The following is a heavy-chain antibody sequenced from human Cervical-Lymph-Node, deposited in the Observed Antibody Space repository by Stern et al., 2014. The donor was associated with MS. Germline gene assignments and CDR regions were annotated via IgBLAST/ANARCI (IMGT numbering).Heavy chain of an antibody. D-gene: IGHD6-19*01. CDR1: GFTFSSYA. Sequence: EVQLVESGGTLVQPGGSLRLSCAASGFTFSSYAMSWVRQAPGKGLEWVSVIIGSDGSTCYADSVKGRFTISRDNSKNTLFLQMNSLRAEDTAVYYCAKVYGSGPFDYWGQGTLVTVSS. J-gene: IGHJ4*02. CDR3: AKVYGSGPFDY. CDR2: IIGSDGST. V-gene: IGHV3-23*04.